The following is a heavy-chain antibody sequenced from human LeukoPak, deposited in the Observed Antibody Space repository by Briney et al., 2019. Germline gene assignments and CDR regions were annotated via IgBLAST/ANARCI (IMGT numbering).Heavy chain of an antibody. CDR2: INHSGST. D-gene: IGHD1-14*01. CDR3: ARGPRRDARSKRFDP. CDR1: GGSFSGYY. Sequence: SETLSLTCAVYGGSFSGYYWSWIRQPPGKGLEWIGEINHSGSTSYNPSLKSRVTISVDTSKNQFSLKLSSVTAADTAVYYCARGPRRDARSKRFDPWGQGTLVTVSS. J-gene: IGHJ5*02. V-gene: IGHV4-34*01.